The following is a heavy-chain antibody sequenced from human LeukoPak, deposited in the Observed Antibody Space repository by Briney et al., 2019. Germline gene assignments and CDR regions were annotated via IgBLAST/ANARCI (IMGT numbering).Heavy chain of an antibody. CDR2: ISSSSSYI. D-gene: IGHD2-2*01. J-gene: IGHJ4*02. Sequence: PGGSLRLSCAASGFTFSSYSMNWVRQAPGKGLEWVSSISSSSSYIYYADSAKGRFTISRDNAKSSLYLQMNSLRAEDTAVYYCATYCSSTSCYLGSFDYRGQGTLVTVSS. V-gene: IGHV3-21*01. CDR1: GFTFSSYS. CDR3: ATYCSSTSCYLGSFDY.